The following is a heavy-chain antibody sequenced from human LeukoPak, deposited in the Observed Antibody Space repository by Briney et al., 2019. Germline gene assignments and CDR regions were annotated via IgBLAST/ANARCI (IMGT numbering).Heavy chain of an antibody. J-gene: IGHJ6*03. Sequence: SGPTLVNPTETLTLTCTVSGFSLSNARMGVSWIRQPPGKALEWRAHIFSNDEKSYSTSLKSRLTISKDTSKSQVVLTMTNMDPVDTATYYCARSYCSGGSCYSYYYYYMDVWGKGTTVTVSS. CDR1: GFSLSNARMG. CDR3: ARSYCSGGSCYSYYYYYMDV. D-gene: IGHD2-15*01. CDR2: IFSNDEK. V-gene: IGHV2-26*01.